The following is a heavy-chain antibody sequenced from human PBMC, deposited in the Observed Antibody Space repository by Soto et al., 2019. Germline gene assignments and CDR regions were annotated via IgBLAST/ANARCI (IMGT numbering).Heavy chain of an antibody. Sequence: EVQLLESGGGLVQPGGSLRLSCAASGFTFSVYAMSWVRQAPGKGLEWVSSARGDGAWYADSVQGRFTMSRDNSKNTVYLQMNSLGVEDTAIYHCAKRVDYGSEWCGFDYWGQVTLVTVSS. CDR3: AKRVDYGSEWCGFDY. J-gene: IGHJ4*02. CDR2: ARGDGA. CDR1: GFTFSVYA. D-gene: IGHD4-17*01. V-gene: IGHV3-23*01.